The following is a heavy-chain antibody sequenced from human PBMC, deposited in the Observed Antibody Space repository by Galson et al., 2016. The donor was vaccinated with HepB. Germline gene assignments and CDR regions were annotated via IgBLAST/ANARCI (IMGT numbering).Heavy chain of an antibody. V-gene: IGHV2-5*02. Sequence: PALVKPTQTLTLTCSVSGISVTTFEVGVGWIRQSPGKAPEWLAIIYWDDEDRYSPSLKSRLTITRDTSKNQVVITMINIDPEDTATYYCAHRGRTRYFDTWGQGTLVTVSS. CDR1: GISVTTFEVG. CDR2: IYWDDED. D-gene: IGHD3/OR15-3a*01. CDR3: AHRGRTRYFDT. J-gene: IGHJ4*02.